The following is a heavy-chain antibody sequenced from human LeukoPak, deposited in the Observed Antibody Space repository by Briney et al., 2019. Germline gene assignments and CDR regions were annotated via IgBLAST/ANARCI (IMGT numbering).Heavy chain of an antibody. J-gene: IGHJ6*02. CDR2: ISYDGSTK. D-gene: IGHD3-22*01. V-gene: IGHV3-30-3*01. Sequence: GRSLRLSCAASAFTFSSYAMHWVRQAPGKGLEWVAVISYDGSTKYYADSVKGRFTISRDNSKNTLYLQVNSLKPEDTAVYYCAREAPHSSGMIDCYNYYGMDVWGQGTLVTVSS. CDR3: AREAPHSSGMIDCYNYYGMDV. CDR1: AFTFSSYA.